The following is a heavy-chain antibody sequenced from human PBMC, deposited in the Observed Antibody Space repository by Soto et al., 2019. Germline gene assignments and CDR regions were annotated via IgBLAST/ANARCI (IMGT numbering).Heavy chain of an antibody. V-gene: IGHV1-18*04. CDR3: WRNDGDDSTNF. CDR2: IATHDGSA. Sequence: GASVKVSCKASGYTCTSYGLNWVRRASGQGLEWMGRIATHDGSAVSAQSLQGRLILTRDSFTNTAYMELGGLTSDDTGLYYCWRNDGDDSTNFWGQGTLVTVPQ. J-gene: IGHJ4*02. D-gene: IGHD3-22*01. CDR1: GYTCTSYG.